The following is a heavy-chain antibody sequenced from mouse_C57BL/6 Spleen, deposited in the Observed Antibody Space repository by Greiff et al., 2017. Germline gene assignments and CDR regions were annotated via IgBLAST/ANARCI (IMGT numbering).Heavy chain of an antibody. CDR3: ARVITTLGFDY. J-gene: IGHJ2*01. CDR1: GYSITSGYY. V-gene: IGHV3-6*01. D-gene: IGHD1-1*01. CDR2: ISYDGSN. Sequence: EVQLVESGPGLVKPSQSLSLTCSVTGYSITSGYYWNWIRQFPGNKLEWMGYISYDGSNNYNPSLKNRISITRDTSKNQFFLKLNSVTTEDTATYYCARVITTLGFDYWGQGTTLTVSS.